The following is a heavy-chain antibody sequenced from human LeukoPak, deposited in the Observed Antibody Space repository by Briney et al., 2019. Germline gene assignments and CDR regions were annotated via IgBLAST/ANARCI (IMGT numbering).Heavy chain of an antibody. V-gene: IGHV4-59*08. CDR2: IYYSGST. CDR3: ARHLERDLLIYDAFDI. D-gene: IGHD2-15*01. CDR1: GGSISSYY. Sequence: PSETLSLTCTVSGGSISSYYWSWIRQPPGKGLEWIGYIYYSGSTNYNPSLKSRVTISVDTSKNQFSLKLSSVTAADTAVYYCARHLERDLLIYDAFDIWGQGTMVTVSS. J-gene: IGHJ3*02.